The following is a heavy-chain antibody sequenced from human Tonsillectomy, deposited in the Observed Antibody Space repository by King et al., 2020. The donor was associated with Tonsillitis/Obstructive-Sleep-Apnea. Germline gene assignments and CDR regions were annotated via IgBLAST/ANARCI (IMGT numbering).Heavy chain of an antibody. Sequence: QLVQSGAEVKKPGASVKVSCKAYGYTFTRHYIHWVRQAPGQGLEWMGMINPSSGSTTYAQKFQGRVTMTRDTSTSTVHMELSSLRSEDTAVYYCARDDKDGRYSDYWGQGTLVTVSS. CDR2: INPSSGST. CDR1: GYTFTRHY. J-gene: IGHJ4*02. CDR3: ARDDKDGRYSDY. D-gene: IGHD2-15*01. V-gene: IGHV1-46*01.